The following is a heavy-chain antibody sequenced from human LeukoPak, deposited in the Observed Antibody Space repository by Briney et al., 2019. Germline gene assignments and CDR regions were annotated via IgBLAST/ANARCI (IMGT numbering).Heavy chain of an antibody. Sequence: GGSLRLSCAASAFTFSNAWMSWVRQAPGKGLEWVGRIKSNTDGGTTDFAAPVKGRFTISRDDSKNTLYLQMDSLKTEDTALYYCTTGYCSVTSCHRSLYFDYWGQGTLVTVSS. CDR1: AFTFSNAW. J-gene: IGHJ4*02. CDR3: TTGYCSVTSCHRSLYFDY. CDR2: IKSNTDGGTT. D-gene: IGHD2-2*01. V-gene: IGHV3-15*01.